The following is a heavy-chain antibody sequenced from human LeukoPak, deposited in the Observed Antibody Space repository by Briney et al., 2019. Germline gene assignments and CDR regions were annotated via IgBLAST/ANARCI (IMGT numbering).Heavy chain of an antibody. Sequence: GSSVKVSGKASGGTLSSYAIRWVRQAPGQGLEWMGKIIPIFGTANYAQKFQGRVTITKDESTSPAYMELSSVRSEDTAVYYCARSLRYYGPYYFAYPGAGTLVTVSS. V-gene: IGHV1-69*05. J-gene: IGHJ4*01. CDR2: IIPIFGTA. CDR1: GGTLSSYA. D-gene: IGHD3-10*01. CDR3: ARSLRYYGPYYFAY.